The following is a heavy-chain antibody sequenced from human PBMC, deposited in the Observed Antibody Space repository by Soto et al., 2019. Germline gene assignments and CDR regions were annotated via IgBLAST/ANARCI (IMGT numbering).Heavy chain of an antibody. D-gene: IGHD2-15*01. CDR3: ARGRGYCSGGSCYDAADPPFDY. CDR1: GGTFSSYA. Sequence: QVQLVQSGAEVKKPGSSVKVSCKASGGTFSSYAISWVRQAPGQGLEWMGGIIPIFGTANYAQKFQGRVTITADESTSTAYMELISLRSEDTAVYYCARGRGYCSGGSCYDAADPPFDYWGQGTLVTVSS. V-gene: IGHV1-69*01. CDR2: IIPIFGTA. J-gene: IGHJ4*02.